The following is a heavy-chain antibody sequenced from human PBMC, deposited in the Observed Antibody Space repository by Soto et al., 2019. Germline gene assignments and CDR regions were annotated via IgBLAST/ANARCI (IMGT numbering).Heavy chain of an antibody. CDR1: GYTFTSYY. V-gene: IGHV1-46*01. Sequence: QVQLVQSGAEVKKPGASVKVSCKASGYTFTSYYMHWVRQAPGQGLEWMGIINPSGGSTSYAQKCQGRVTMTRDTATSTVYMERSSLRSEDTAVYYCASSPSCSGGSCYVWEDWGQGTLVTVSS. D-gene: IGHD2-15*01. CDR3: ASSPSCSGGSCYVWED. J-gene: IGHJ4*02. CDR2: INPSGGST.